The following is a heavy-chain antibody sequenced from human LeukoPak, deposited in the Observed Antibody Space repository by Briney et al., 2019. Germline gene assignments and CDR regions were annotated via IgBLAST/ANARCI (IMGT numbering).Heavy chain of an antibody. CDR2: INPNSGGT. Sequence: ASVKVSCKASGYTFTGYYMHWVRQAPGQGLEWIGWINPNSGGTNYAQNFQGRVTMTRGTSISTAYMELSRLRSDDTAVYYCARVEYDFWSGYASYYYYYMDVWGKGTTVTVSS. D-gene: IGHD3-3*01. CDR1: GYTFTGYY. CDR3: ARVEYDFWSGYASYYYYYMDV. V-gene: IGHV1-2*02. J-gene: IGHJ6*03.